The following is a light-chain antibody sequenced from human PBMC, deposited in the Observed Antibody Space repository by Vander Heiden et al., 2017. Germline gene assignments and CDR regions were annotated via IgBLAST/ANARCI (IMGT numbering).Light chain of an antibody. J-gene: IGKJ4*01. CDR2: DAS. CDR1: HNIYSY. V-gene: IGKV1-39*01. Sequence: DIQMTQSPSSLSASVGDRVTISCRTSHNIYSYLNWYQQKSGKAPKLLLYDASTVQRGVPSRCSGGGSGTDFTLTISSLQPEDFATYFCQQSYNIPRTFGGGTKVEL. CDR3: QQSYNIPRT.